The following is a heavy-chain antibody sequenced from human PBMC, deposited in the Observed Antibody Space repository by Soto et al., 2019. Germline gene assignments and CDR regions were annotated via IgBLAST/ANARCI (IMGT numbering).Heavy chain of an antibody. D-gene: IGHD3-22*01. Sequence: GGSLRLSCAASGFTFSSYAMSWVRQAPGKGLEWVSAISGSGGSTYCADSVKGRFTISRDNSKNTLYLQMNSLRAEDTAVYYCARARYDSSGSLGYWGQGTLVTVSS. J-gene: IGHJ4*02. CDR2: ISGSGGST. CDR3: ARARYDSSGSLGY. CDR1: GFTFSSYA. V-gene: IGHV3-23*01.